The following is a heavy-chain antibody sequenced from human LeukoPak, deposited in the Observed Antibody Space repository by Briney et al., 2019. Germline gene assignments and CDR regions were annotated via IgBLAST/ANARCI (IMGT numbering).Heavy chain of an antibody. D-gene: IGHD3-9*01. J-gene: IGHJ4*02. V-gene: IGHV3-23*01. CDR3: AKDLGYFDWSYTRKI. CDR1: GFTFSSYA. Sequence: RGGSLRLSCAASGFTFSSYAMSWVRQAPGKGLEWVSAISGSGGSTYYADPVKGRFTISRDNSKNTLYLQMNSLRAEDTAVYYCAKDLGYFDWSYTRKIGGQGTLVTVSS. CDR2: ISGSGGST.